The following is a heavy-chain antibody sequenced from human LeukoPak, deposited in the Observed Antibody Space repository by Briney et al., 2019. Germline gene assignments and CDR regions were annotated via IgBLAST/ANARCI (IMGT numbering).Heavy chain of an antibody. CDR2: INPSGGST. D-gene: IGHD6-19*01. CDR3: ARAVAGTGGGDY. J-gene: IGHJ4*02. V-gene: IGHV1-46*01. Sequence: ASVKVSCKASGYTFTSYDINWVRQAPGQGLEWMGIINPSGGSTSYAQKFQGRVTMTRDTSTSTVYMELSSLRSEDTAVYYCARAVAGTGGGDYWGQGTLVTVSS. CDR1: GYTFTSYD.